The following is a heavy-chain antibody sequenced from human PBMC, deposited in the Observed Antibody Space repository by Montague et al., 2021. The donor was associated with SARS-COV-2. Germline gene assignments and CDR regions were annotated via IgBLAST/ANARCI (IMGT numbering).Heavy chain of an antibody. CDR2: INQGGAP. D-gene: IGHD3-9*01. CDR1: RGSFSNYY. Sequence: SETLSLTCAVSRGSFSNYYWTWIRQSPGKGLEWIGEINQGGAPNYTPSLKSRVTISLDTSKKQISLKLNSVTVADTAVFFCARGRLVHGSFRHLDSISSGGLDIWAQGSLVIVSS. J-gene: IGHJ3*02. CDR3: ARGRLVHGSFRHLDSISSGGLDI. V-gene: IGHV4-34*01.